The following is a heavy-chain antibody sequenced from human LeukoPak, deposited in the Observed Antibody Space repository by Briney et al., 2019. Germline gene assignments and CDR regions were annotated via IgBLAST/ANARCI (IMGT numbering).Heavy chain of an antibody. CDR3: ATGIDRSKTGY. Sequence: PSQTLSLTCVMYGGSFSASHWSWVRQPPGRGLEWIGEISQDANEGTNYNPSLKSRVTVSLDTSKNQFSLTLNSVTAADTAVYYCATGIDRSKTGYWGQGTLVTVSS. CDR1: GGSFSASH. D-gene: IGHD2-2*01. V-gene: IGHV4-34*01. J-gene: IGHJ4*02. CDR2: ISQDANEGT.